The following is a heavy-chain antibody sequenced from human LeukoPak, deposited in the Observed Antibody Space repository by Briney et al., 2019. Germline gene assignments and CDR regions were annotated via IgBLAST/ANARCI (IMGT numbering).Heavy chain of an antibody. Sequence: GGSLRLSCAASGFTVSSNYMSWVRQAPGKGLEWVSVIYSGGSTYYADSVKSRFTISRDNSKNTLYLQMNSLRAEDTAVYYCAAESWGYDSSGYPHWSQGTLVTVSS. V-gene: IGHV3-53*01. D-gene: IGHD3-22*01. CDR1: GFTVSSNY. CDR2: IYSGGST. CDR3: AAESWGYDSSGYPH. J-gene: IGHJ4*02.